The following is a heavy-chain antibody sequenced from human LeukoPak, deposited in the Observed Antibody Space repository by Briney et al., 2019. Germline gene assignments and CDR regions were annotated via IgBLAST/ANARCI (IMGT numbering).Heavy chain of an antibody. V-gene: IGHV3-48*04. CDR2: ISSSGSTI. J-gene: IGHJ3*02. CDR1: GFTFSSYG. CDR3: ARALGVIIHDAFDI. Sequence: PGGSLRLSCAASGFTFSSYGMSWVRQAPGKGLEWVSYISSSGSTIYYADSVKGRFTISRDNAKNSLYLQMNSLRAEDTAVYYCARALGVIIHDAFDIWGQGTMVTVSS. D-gene: IGHD3-10*01.